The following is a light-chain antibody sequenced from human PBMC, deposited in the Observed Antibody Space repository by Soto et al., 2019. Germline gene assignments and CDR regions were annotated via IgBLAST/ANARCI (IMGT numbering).Light chain of an antibody. Sequence: EVVLPQSPVTLSVSPWERATLSCRASQSFRGLLAWYQQKPGQAPRLLIYDAYNRATGIPPRFSGSGSGTDFTLTISSLEPEDSAVYYCQQRHMWPITFGQGTRLEIK. CDR2: DAY. J-gene: IGKJ5*01. V-gene: IGKV3-11*01. CDR3: QQRHMWPIT. CDR1: QSFRGL.